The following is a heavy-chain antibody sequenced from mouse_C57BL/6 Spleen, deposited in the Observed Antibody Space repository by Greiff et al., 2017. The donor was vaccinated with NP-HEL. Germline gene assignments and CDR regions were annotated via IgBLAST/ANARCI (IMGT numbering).Heavy chain of an antibody. CDR1: GFTFSDYY. Sequence: EVQLVESEGGLVQPGSSMKLSCTASGFTFSDYYMAWVRQVPEKGLEWVANINYDGSSTYYLDSLKSRFIISRDNAKNILYLQMSSLKSEDTATYYCARVFPVYAMDYWGQGTSVTVSS. CDR3: ARVFPVYAMDY. V-gene: IGHV5-16*01. J-gene: IGHJ4*01. CDR2: INYDGSST.